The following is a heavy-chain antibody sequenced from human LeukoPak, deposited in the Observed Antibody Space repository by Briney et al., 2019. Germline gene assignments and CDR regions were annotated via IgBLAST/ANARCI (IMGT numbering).Heavy chain of an antibody. CDR3: ARAEVLESFGHNKHCMDV. CDR1: GYTFTSYG. Sequence: ASVKVSCKASGYTFTSYGISWVRQAPGQGLEWMGWISAYNGNTNYAQKLQGRVTMTTDTSTSTAYMELSSLRSEDTAVYFCARAEVLESFGHNKHCMDVWGQGTTVIVSS. CDR2: ISAYNGNT. V-gene: IGHV1-18*01. J-gene: IGHJ6*02. D-gene: IGHD3-16*01.